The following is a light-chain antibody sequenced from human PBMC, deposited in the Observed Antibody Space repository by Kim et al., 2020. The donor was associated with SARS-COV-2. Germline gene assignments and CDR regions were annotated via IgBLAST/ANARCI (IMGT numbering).Light chain of an antibody. Sequence: DIQMTQSPSTLSASVGDRVTITCRASQSINIWLAWYQQKPEKAPNLLIYLASTLESGVPSRFSGSGSGTEFALTISSLQPDDFATYFCLHYNTYPWTFGQGTKVDIK. V-gene: IGKV1-5*03. CDR3: LHYNTYPWT. CDR2: LAS. J-gene: IGKJ1*01. CDR1: QSINIW.